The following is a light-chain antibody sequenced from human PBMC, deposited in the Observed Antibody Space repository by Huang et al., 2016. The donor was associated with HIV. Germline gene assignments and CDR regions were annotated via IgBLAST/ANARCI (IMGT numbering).Light chain of an antibody. CDR3: QQSYSTLRYT. V-gene: IGKV1-39*01. Sequence: DIQMTQSPSSLSASVGDRVTITCRASQSTSSYLNWYQQKPGKAPKLLIYATSSLQSGVPSMFSGSGSWTDFTLTISSLQPEDFATYYCQQSYSTLRYTFGQGTKLEIK. CDR2: ATS. CDR1: QSTSSY. J-gene: IGKJ2*01.